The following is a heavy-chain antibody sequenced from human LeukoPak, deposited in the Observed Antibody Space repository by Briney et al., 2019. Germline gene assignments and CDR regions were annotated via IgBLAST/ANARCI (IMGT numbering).Heavy chain of an antibody. D-gene: IGHD5-18*01. V-gene: IGHV3-7*01. CDR1: GFTFSSYW. CDR2: IKQDGSEK. Sequence: PGGSLRLSCAASGFTFSSYWMSWVRQAPGKGLEWVANIKQDGSEKYYVDSVKGRFTISRDNAKNSLYLQMNSLRAEDTTVYYCARALGDTGNYYYYGMDVWGQGTTVTVSS. CDR3: ARALGDTGNYYYYGMDV. J-gene: IGHJ6*02.